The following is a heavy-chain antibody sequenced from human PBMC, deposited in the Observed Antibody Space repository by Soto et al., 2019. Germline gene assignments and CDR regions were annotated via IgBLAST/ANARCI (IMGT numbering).Heavy chain of an antibody. CDR2: ISWNSGSI. Sequence: EVQLVESGGGLVQPGRSLRLSCAASGFTFDDYAMHWVRQAPGKGLEWVSGISWNSGSIGYADSVKGRFTISRDNAKNSLYLQMNSLRVEDTALYYCEARGKSSPLGNFDLWGRGTLVTVSS. V-gene: IGHV3-9*01. CDR1: GFTFDDYA. J-gene: IGHJ2*01. CDR3: EARGKSSPLGNFDL. D-gene: IGHD6-6*01.